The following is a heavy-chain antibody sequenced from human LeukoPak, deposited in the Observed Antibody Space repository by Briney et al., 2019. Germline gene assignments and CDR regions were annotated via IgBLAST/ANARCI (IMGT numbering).Heavy chain of an antibody. CDR2: IYYSGST. CDR3: ARDYPGIAAAGRRGNWFDP. D-gene: IGHD6-13*01. J-gene: IGHJ5*02. Sequence: SEPLSLTCTVSGGSVSSGSYYWSWIRQPPGKGLEWIGYIYYSGSTYYNPSLKSRVTISVDTSKNQFSLKLSSVTAADTAVYYCARDYPGIAAAGRRGNWFDPWGQGTLVTVSS. V-gene: IGHV4-61*01. CDR1: GGSVSSGSYY.